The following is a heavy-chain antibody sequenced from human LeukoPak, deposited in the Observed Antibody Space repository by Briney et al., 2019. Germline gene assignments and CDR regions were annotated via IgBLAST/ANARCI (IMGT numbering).Heavy chain of an antibody. Sequence: TGGSLRLSCAASGFTFSSYAMSWVRQFPGKGLEWIGEMNDRGTTNRNPSLRSRVTMSVDPSQNQFSLTLNSVTAADTAVYFCARHGFEYIVDTNMHYYYMDVWGKGTTVTVSS. J-gene: IGHJ6*03. V-gene: IGHV4-34*01. CDR3: ARHGFEYIVDTNMHYYYMDV. CDR1: GFTFSSYA. D-gene: IGHD5-12*01. CDR2: MNDRGTT.